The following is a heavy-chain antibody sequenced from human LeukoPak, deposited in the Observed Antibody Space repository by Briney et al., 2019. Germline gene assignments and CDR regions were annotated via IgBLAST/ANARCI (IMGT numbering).Heavy chain of an antibody. CDR3: ARDRGPSADSGIYYQYYFTF. CDR2: INPNSGDT. V-gene: IGHV1-2*02. CDR1: GYTFTGFY. Sequence: ASVTVSCKASGYTFTGFYVHWMRQAPGQGLEWMGWINPNSGDTEYQQKFLGRVTMTRDTSIATVYMEMTRLTHDDTAVYYCARDRGPSADSGIYYQYYFTFWGQGTLVT. D-gene: IGHD3-10*01. J-gene: IGHJ4*02.